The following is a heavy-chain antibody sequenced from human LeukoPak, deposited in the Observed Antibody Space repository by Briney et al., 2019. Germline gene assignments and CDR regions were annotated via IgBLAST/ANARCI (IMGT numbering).Heavy chain of an antibody. Sequence: GASVKVSCKASGGTFSSYAISWVRQATGQGLEWMGWMNPNSGNTGYAQKFQGRVTMTRNTSISTAYMELSSLRSEDTAVYYCARATRTMIVVASPAAYYFDYWGQGTLVTVSS. J-gene: IGHJ4*02. CDR2: MNPNSGNT. CDR1: GGTFSSYA. CDR3: ARATRTMIVVASPAAYYFDY. V-gene: IGHV1-8*02. D-gene: IGHD3-22*01.